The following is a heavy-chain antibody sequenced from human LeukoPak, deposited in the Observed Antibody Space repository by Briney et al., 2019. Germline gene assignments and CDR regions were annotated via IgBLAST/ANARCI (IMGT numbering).Heavy chain of an antibody. V-gene: IGHV3-48*03. CDR3: ASPPTVTTFDS. Sequence: GGSLRLSCAASGFTFSSYEMNWVRQAPGKGLEWVSYISSSGSTIYYADSVKGRFTISRDNSKNTLYLQMNSLRAEDTAVYYCASPPTVTTFDSWGQGTLVTVSS. CDR1: GFTFSSYE. J-gene: IGHJ4*02. D-gene: IGHD4-11*01. CDR2: ISSSGSTI.